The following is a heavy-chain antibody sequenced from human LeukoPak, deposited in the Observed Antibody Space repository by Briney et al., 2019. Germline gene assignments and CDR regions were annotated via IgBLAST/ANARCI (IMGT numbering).Heavy chain of an antibody. J-gene: IGHJ4*02. CDR1: GFTFSSYA. CDR2: ISYDGSNK. D-gene: IGHD4-17*01. CDR3: ARGAGDYVSYFDY. Sequence: PGGSLLLSCAASGFTFSSYAMHWVRRAPGKGLGGVAVISYDGSNKYYADSVKGRFTISRDNSKNTLYLQMNSLRAEDTAVYYCARGAGDYVSYFDYWGQGTLVTVSS. V-gene: IGHV3-30-3*01.